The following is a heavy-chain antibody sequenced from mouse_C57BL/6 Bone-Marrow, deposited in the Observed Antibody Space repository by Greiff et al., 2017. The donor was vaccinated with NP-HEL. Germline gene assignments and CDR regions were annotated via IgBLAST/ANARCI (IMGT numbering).Heavy chain of an antibody. Sequence: QVQLQQPGAELVKPGASVKLSCKASGYTFTSYWMHWVKLRPGRGLEWIGRIDPNSGGTKYNEKFKSKATLTVDKPSSTAYMQLSSLTAEDSAVYYCAGGRGEWLLRRNAMDYWGQGTSVTVSS. CDR3: AGGRGEWLLRRNAMDY. J-gene: IGHJ4*01. V-gene: IGHV1-72*01. CDR1: GYTFTSYW. D-gene: IGHD2-3*01. CDR2: IDPNSGGT.